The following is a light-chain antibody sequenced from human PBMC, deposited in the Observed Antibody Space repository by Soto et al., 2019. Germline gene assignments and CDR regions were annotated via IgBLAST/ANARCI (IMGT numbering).Light chain of an antibody. CDR1: QSVSNN. CDR3: QQYHTLPIT. Sequence: EIAMTQSPATLSVSPGERATLSCRASQSVSNNYLAWYQQKSGQAPRLLISGASTGATGIPAGFSGSGPGTEFTLTISSLQSEDCAIYYCQQYHTLPITFGGGTKVDIK. J-gene: IGKJ4*01. CDR2: GAS. V-gene: IGKV3-15*01.